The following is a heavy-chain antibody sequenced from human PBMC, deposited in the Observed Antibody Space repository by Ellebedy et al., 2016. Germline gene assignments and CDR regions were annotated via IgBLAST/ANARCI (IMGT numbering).Heavy chain of an antibody. D-gene: IGHD3-10*01. V-gene: IGHV4-59*01. CDR3: SRMVRGVGFDY. CDR1: RGSISSYY. J-gene: IGHJ4*02. CDR2: IYNSGNT. Sequence: SETLSLTCSVSRGSISSYYWNWIRQPPGKGPEWIGYIYNSGNTNFNPSLKSRVTISVDTSKNQFSLKLTSVTAADTAVYYCSRMVRGVGFDYWGQGALVTVSS.